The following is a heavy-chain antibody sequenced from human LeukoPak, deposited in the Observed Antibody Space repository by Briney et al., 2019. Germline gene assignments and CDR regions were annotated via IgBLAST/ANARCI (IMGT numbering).Heavy chain of an antibody. CDR2: IYYSGST. D-gene: IGHD3-16*01. CDR3: ARDPWGQTGYFDY. Sequence: KPSETLSLTCTVSGGSISSYYWSWIRPPPGKGLEWIGYIYYSGSTNYNPSLKSRVTISVDTSKNQFSLKLSSVTAADTAVYYCARDPWGQTGYFDYWGQGTLVTVSS. J-gene: IGHJ4*02. CDR1: GGSISSYY. V-gene: IGHV4-59*01.